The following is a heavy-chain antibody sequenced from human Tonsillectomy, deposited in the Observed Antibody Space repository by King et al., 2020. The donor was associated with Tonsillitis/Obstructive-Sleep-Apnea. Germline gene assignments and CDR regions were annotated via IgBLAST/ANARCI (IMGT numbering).Heavy chain of an antibody. CDR2: INHSGST. J-gene: IGHJ3*02. CDR3: ARLDIAVVPAAMSDAFDI. Sequence: VQLPQWGAGLLKPSETLSVPCAVYGGSFSGYYWSWLRQPPGKGLEWIGEINHSGSTNYNPSLKSRVTISLDMSKNQFSLKLTSVTAADTAVYYCARLDIAVVPAAMSDAFDIWGKGTMVSVSS. CDR1: GGSFSGYY. D-gene: IGHD2-2*03. V-gene: IGHV4-34*01.